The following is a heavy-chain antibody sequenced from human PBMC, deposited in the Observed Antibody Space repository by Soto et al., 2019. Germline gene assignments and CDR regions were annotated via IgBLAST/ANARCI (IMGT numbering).Heavy chain of an antibody. CDR3: AKDNPVGATPGWFDS. CDR1: GFTFRNFA. V-gene: IGHV3-23*01. J-gene: IGHJ5*01. Sequence: EVQLLESGGGFVQPVWSLRLSCESSGFTFRNFAMSWVRQAPGQGLEWVSSILGSGDSTYYADSVKGRFSISRDNSKNTLYLQMNSLRAEDTAIYYCAKDNPVGATPGWFDSWGQGTLVIVSS. CDR2: ILGSGDST. D-gene: IGHD1-26*01.